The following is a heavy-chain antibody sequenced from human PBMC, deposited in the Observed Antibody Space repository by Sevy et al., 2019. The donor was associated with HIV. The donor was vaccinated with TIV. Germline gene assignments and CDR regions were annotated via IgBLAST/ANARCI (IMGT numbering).Heavy chain of an antibody. D-gene: IGHD6-19*01. Sequence: GGSLRLSCAASGFIFSNYGMNWVRQAPGKGLEWVSSISSSGSYIYYGDSMKGRFTISRDNAKNSLFLQMNSLRAEDTAVYYCAKDTHIPVAGDFDCWGQGTLVTVSS. CDR2: ISSSGSYI. CDR1: GFIFSNYG. V-gene: IGHV3-21*01. J-gene: IGHJ4*02. CDR3: AKDTHIPVAGDFDC.